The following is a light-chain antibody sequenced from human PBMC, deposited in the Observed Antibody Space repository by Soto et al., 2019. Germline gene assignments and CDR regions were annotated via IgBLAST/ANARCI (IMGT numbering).Light chain of an antibody. CDR2: AVS. CDR3: SSYSGSINVV. Sequence: QSALTQPPSASRSPGQSVTISCTGTSSDVGGYNSVSWYQHHPGKAPKLMIYAVSRRPSRVPDRFSGSKSGNTASLTVSGLQAEDEADYYCSSYSGSINVVFGGGTKVTVL. CDR1: SSDVGGYNS. V-gene: IGLV2-8*02. J-gene: IGLJ2*01.